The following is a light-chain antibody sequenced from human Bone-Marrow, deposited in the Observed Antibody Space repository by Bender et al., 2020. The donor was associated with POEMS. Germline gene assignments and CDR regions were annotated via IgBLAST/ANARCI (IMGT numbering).Light chain of an antibody. J-gene: IGLJ2*01. CDR2: NEN. CDR1: KLGHIY. Sequence: SYEVTQPPSVSVSPGQTARITCSGYKLGHIYSCWYQQKAGQSPILIIYNENLRPPGIPERFSGSSSGDTATLTIRGTQTIDEADYYCQVWGNNSVLFGGGTKVTVL. CDR3: QVWGNNSVL. V-gene: IGLV3-1*01.